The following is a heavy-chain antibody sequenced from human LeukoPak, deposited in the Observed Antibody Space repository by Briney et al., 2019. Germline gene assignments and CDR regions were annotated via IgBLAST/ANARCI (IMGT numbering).Heavy chain of an antibody. CDR1: GYTFTGYY. Sequence: ASVKVSCKASGYTFTGYYMHWVRQAPGQGLEWMGWINPNSGDTNYAQKFQGRVTMTRDTSISTAYMELSRLRSDDTAVYYCASPYCSSTSCYDWFDPWGQGTLVTVSS. CDR2: INPNSGDT. V-gene: IGHV1-2*02. J-gene: IGHJ5*02. CDR3: ASPYCSSTSCYDWFDP. D-gene: IGHD2-2*01.